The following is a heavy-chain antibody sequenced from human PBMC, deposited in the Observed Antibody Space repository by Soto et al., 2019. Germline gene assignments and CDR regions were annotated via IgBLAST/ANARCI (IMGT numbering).Heavy chain of an antibody. CDR1: GGSISSNNW. CDR2: IFHSGST. CDR3: ARVYSGSYSDY. J-gene: IGHJ4*02. Sequence: SETLSLTCTVSGGSISSNNWWSWVRQPPGKGLEWIGEIFHSGSTHYSSSLKSRVTISVDKSKNQFSLKLTSVTAADTAVYYCARVYSGSYSDYWGQGTLVTVSS. D-gene: IGHD1-26*01. V-gene: IGHV4-4*02.